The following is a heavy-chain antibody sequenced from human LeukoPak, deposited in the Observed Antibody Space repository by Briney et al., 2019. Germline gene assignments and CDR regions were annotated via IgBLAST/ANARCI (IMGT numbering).Heavy chain of an antibody. D-gene: IGHD3-10*01. J-gene: IGHJ4*02. V-gene: IGHV3-11*01. CDR2: ISSSGSTI. Sequence: GGSLRLSCAASGFTFSDYYMSWIRQAPGKGRGWVSYISSSGSTIYYADSVKGRFTISRDNAKNSLYLQMNRQRAEDTAVYYCARDYGSGSYYAGYWGQGTLVTVSS. CDR1: GFTFSDYY. CDR3: ARDYGSGSYYAGY.